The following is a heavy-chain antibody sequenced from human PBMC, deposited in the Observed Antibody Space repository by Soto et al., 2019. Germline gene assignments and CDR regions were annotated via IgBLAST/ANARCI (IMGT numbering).Heavy chain of an antibody. J-gene: IGHJ4*02. Sequence: ASVKVSCKVSGYTLTELSMHWVRQAPGKGLEWMGGFDPEDGETIYAQKFQGRVTMTEDTSTDTAYMVLSSLRSEETAVYYCATGHRSGCAPFDHWGQGTLVTVSS. CDR2: FDPEDGET. D-gene: IGHD6-19*01. CDR1: GYTLTELS. CDR3: ATGHRSGCAPFDH. V-gene: IGHV1-24*01.